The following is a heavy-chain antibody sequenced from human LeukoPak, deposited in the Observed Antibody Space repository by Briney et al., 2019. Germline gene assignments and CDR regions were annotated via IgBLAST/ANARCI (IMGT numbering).Heavy chain of an antibody. CDR3: AKGSRNNWNDVRDFDY. J-gene: IGHJ4*02. V-gene: IGHV3-30*02. Sequence: GGSLRLSCAASGFTFSSYGMHWVRQAPGKGLEWVAFIRYDGSNKYYADSVKGRFTISRDNSKNTLYLQMNSLRAGDTAVYYCAKGSRNNWNDVRDFDYWGQGTLVTVSS. D-gene: IGHD1-1*01. CDR1: GFTFSSYG. CDR2: IRYDGSNK.